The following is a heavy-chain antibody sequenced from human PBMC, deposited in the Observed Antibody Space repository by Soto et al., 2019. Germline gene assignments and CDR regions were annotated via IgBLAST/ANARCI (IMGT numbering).Heavy chain of an antibody. J-gene: IGHJ4*02. V-gene: IGHV3-30*18. CDR1: RFSLRNFG. CDR3: AKNFDSSGDLFYFHY. D-gene: IGHD6-19*01. CDR2: ISYDGSEK. Sequence: PXGSLRRSCSASRFSLRNFGMHWVRQAPDKGLEWVAVISYDGSEKDYADSVEGRLTISRDNSKYTVDLQMNSLRVEDTAVYYCAKNFDSSGDLFYFHYWGQGTLVTVSS.